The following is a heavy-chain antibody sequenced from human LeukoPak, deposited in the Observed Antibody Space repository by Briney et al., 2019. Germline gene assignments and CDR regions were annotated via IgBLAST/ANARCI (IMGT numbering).Heavy chain of an antibody. CDR3: ARMDYYTSGTYTYPNFDY. V-gene: IGHV3-7*03. CDR1: GFTFSRYW. J-gene: IGHJ4*02. D-gene: IGHD3-10*01. Sequence: PGGSLRLSCAASGFTFSRYWMSWVRQAPGQGLEWVATIKQDGSETYYVDSVKGRFTICRDNAKNSLHLQMNSLRAEDAAVFYCARMDYYTSGTYTYPNFDYWGQGTLVTVSS. CDR2: IKQDGSET.